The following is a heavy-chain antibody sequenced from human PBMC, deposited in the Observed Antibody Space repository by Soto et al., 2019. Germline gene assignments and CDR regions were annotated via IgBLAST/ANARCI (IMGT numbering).Heavy chain of an antibody. D-gene: IGHD4-4*01. Sequence: SGGSLRRSCEASGFTFSGSFIHWVRQASGKGPEWVGRIRNKANSYATAYAASVKGRFTISRDDSKSTAYLQMNSLKTEDTAVYYCTRLSTDSSFDCWGQGTLVTVSS. CDR2: IRNKANSYAT. CDR1: GFTFSGSF. J-gene: IGHJ4*02. CDR3: TRLSTDSSFDC. V-gene: IGHV3-73*01.